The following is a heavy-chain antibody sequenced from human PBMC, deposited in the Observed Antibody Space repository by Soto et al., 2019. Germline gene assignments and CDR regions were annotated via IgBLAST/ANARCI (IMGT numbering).Heavy chain of an antibody. CDR3: AREAEGGSGTYRYYGMDV. CDR2: TYYRSKWYN. Sequence: SQTLSLTCAISGDSVSSNSAAWNWIRQSPSRGLEWLGRTYYRSKWYNDYAVSVKSRITINPDTPKNQFSLQLNSVTPEDTAVYYCAREAEGGSGTYRYYGMDVWGQGTTVTVSS. J-gene: IGHJ6*02. CDR1: GDSVSSNSAA. V-gene: IGHV6-1*01. D-gene: IGHD3-10*01.